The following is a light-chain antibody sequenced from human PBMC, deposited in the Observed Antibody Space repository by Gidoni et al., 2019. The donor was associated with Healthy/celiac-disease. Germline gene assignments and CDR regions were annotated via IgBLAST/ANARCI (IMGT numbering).Light chain of an antibody. CDR2: GAS. Sequence: EIVLTQSTGTLSLSPGERATLSCRASQSVSSIYLAWSQQKPGQAPRLLIYGASSMATGIPDRFSGSGSVTDFTLTISRLEPEDFAVYYCQQYGSSPMCSFGQGTKLEIK. V-gene: IGKV3-20*01. CDR3: QQYGSSPMCS. J-gene: IGKJ2*04. CDR1: QSVSSIY.